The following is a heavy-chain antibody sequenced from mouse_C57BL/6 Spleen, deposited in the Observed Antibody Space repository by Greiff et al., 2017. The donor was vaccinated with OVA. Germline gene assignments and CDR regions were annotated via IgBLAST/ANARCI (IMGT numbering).Heavy chain of an antibody. CDR2: IYPGDGDT. CDR1: GYAFSSSW. V-gene: IGHV1-82*01. J-gene: IGHJ2*01. Sequence: QVQLQQSGPELVKPGASVTLSCKASGYAFSSSWMNWVKQRPGQGLEWIGRIYPGDGDTNYNGKFKGKATLTADKSSSTAYMQLRRLTSEDSAVYCCYDYDGGGDWGQGTTLTVSS. D-gene: IGHD2-4*01. CDR3: YDYDGGGD.